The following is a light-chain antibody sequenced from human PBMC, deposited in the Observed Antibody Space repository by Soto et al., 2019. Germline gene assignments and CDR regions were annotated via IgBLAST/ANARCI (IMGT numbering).Light chain of an antibody. CDR2: AAS. Sequence: DIQMTQSPSSLSASVGDRVTLTCRASQGISSYLAWYQQKPGKVPKLLIYAASTLQSGVPSRFSGSGSGTDFTLTISSLQPEDVATYYCQKYNNAPLTFGGGTRWIS. J-gene: IGKJ4*01. CDR1: QGISSY. V-gene: IGKV1-27*01. CDR3: QKYNNAPLT.